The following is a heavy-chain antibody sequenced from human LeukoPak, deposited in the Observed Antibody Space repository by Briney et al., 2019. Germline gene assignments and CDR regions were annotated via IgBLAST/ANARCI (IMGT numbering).Heavy chain of an antibody. J-gene: IGHJ4*02. V-gene: IGHV4-34*01. CDR2: INHSGST. Sequence: SETLSLTCAVYGGSFRGYYWSWIRQPPGKGLEWIGEINHSGSTSYNPSLKSRVTISVDTSKNQFSLKLSSVTAADTAVYYCVRGSTLRHYQYWGQGTLVTVSS. CDR3: VRGSTLRHYQY. CDR1: GGSFRGYY. D-gene: IGHD3-16*01.